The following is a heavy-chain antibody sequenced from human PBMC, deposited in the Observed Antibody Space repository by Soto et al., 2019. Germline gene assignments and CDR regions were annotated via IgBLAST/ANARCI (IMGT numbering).Heavy chain of an antibody. CDR1: RYSFTSYW. D-gene: IGHD3-9*01. CDR3: AITPPLYDILTGSGY. CDR2: IDPSDSYT. Sequence: PGESLKISCKGSRYSFTSYWISWVRQMPGKGLEWMGRIDPSDSYTTDSPSFQGHVTISADKSISTAYLQWSSLKASDTAMYYCAITPPLYDILTGSGYWGQGTLVTVSS. V-gene: IGHV5-10-1*01. J-gene: IGHJ4*02.